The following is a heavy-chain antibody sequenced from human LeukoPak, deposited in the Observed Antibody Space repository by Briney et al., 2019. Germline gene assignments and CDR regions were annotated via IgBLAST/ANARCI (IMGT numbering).Heavy chain of an antibody. CDR3: TTRYNWNNGVTFDY. CDR1: GFTFSNAW. D-gene: IGHD1/OR15-1a*01. J-gene: IGHJ4*02. Sequence: NPGGSLRLSCAASGFTFSNAWMSWVRQAPGKGLEWVGRIKSKTDGGTTDYAAPVKGGFTISRDDSKNTLYLQMNSLKTGDTAVYYCTTRYNWNNGVTFDYWGQGTLVTVSS. V-gene: IGHV3-15*01. CDR2: IKSKTDGGTT.